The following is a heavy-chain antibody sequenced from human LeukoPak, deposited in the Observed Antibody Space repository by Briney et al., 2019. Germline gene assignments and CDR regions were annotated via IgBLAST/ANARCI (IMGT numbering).Heavy chain of an antibody. CDR3: ARTKSQSYYDILTGYEENWFDP. Sequence: SETLSLTCTVSGGSISSYYWSWIRQPAGKGLEWIGYIYYSGSTNYNPSLKSRVTISVDTSKNQFSLKLSSVTAADTAVYYCARTKSQSYYDILTGYEENWFDPWGQGTLVTVSS. CDR1: GGSISSYY. J-gene: IGHJ5*02. CDR2: IYYSGST. D-gene: IGHD3-9*01. V-gene: IGHV4-59*01.